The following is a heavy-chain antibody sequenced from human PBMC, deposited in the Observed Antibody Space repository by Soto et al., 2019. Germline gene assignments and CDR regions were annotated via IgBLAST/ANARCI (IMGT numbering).Heavy chain of an antibody. D-gene: IGHD3-10*02. CDR1: GFSFSISP. CDR2: ISYDGTNK. J-gene: IGHJ4*02. Sequence: GGSLRLSCAASGFSFSISPMHWVRQAPGKGPEWVALISYDGTNKFYADSVKGRFTISRDNSKSTLYLQVDSLRPEDAAVYYCGRNAIFVRGVPDEYWGQGTPVTVSS. CDR3: GRNAIFVRGVPDEY. V-gene: IGHV3-30-3*01.